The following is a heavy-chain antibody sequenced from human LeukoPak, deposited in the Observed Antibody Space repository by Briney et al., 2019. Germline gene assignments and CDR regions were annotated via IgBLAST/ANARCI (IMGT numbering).Heavy chain of an antibody. CDR1: GYTFTVYY. CDR2: INPNSGGT. Sequence: ASVTVSFTASGYTFTVYYMHWVRQAPGQGPEWMGWINPNSGGTNYAQKFQGWVTMTRDTSISTAYMELSRLRSDDTAVYYCARGSVPDYYDSSGYYFDYWGQGTLVTVSS. CDR3: ARGSVPDYYDSSGYYFDY. D-gene: IGHD3-22*01. V-gene: IGHV1-2*04. J-gene: IGHJ4*02.